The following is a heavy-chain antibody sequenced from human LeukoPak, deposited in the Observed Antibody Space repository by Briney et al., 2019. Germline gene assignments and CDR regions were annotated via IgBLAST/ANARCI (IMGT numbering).Heavy chain of an antibody. V-gene: IGHV4-61*01. CDR3: ARGTVRGVDYYYYYYMDV. CDR2: IYYSGST. Sequence: PSETLSLTCTVSGGSISSSSYYWSWIRQPPGKGLEWIGYIYYSGSTNYNPSLKSRVTISVDTSKNQFSLKLSSVTAADTAVYYCARGTVRGVDYYYYYYMDVWGKGTTVTVSS. J-gene: IGHJ6*03. CDR1: GGSISSSSYY. D-gene: IGHD3-10*01.